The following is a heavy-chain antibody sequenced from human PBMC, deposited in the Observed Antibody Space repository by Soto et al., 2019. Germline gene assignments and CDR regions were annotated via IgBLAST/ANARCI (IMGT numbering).Heavy chain of an antibody. CDR1: GGSISSGGYS. D-gene: IGHD2-15*01. CDR3: ARDTPVAERAFDI. CDR2: IYHSGST. V-gene: IGHV4-30-2*01. J-gene: IGHJ3*02. Sequence: LSLTCAVSGGSISSGGYSWSWIRQPPGKGLEWIGYIYHSGSTYCNPSLKSRVTISVDRSKNQFSLKLSSVTAADTAVYYCARDTPVAERAFDIWGQGTMVTVSS.